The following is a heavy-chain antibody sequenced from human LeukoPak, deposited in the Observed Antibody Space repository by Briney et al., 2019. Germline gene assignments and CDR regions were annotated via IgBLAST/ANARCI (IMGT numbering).Heavy chain of an antibody. CDR1: GFTFGDYA. CDR3: TRDTLWFGEFRTRIFDY. D-gene: IGHD3-10*01. Sequence: PGGSLRLSCTASGFTFGDYAMSWFRQAPGKGLEWVGFIRSKAYGGTTEYAASVKGRFTISRDDSKSIAYLQMNSLKTEDTAVYYCTRDTLWFGEFRTRIFDYWGQGTLVTVSS. CDR2: IRSKAYGGTT. V-gene: IGHV3-49*03. J-gene: IGHJ4*02.